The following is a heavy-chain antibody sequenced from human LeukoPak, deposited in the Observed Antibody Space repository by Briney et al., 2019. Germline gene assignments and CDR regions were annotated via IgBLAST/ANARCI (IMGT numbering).Heavy chain of an antibody. J-gene: IGHJ4*02. D-gene: IGHD3-10*01. V-gene: IGHV3-48*01. CDR1: GFTFSSYS. CDR2: ISSSSSTI. Sequence: GGSLRLSCAASGFTFSSYSMNWVRQAPGKGLEWVSYISSSSSTIYYADSVKGRFTISRDNAKNSLYLQMNSLRAEGTAVYYCARAYGSGSYSYFDYWGQGTLVTVSS. CDR3: ARAYGSGSYSYFDY.